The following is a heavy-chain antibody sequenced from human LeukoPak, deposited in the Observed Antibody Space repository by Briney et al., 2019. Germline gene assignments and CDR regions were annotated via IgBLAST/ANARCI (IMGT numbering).Heavy chain of an antibody. CDR3: AREVAARWFDP. CDR1: GGSFSGYY. V-gene: IGHV4-34*01. Sequence: SETLSLTCAVYGGSFSGYYWSWIRQPPGKGLEWIGEINHSGSTNYNPSLKSRVTISVDTSKNQFSLKLSSVTAADTAVYYCAREVAARWFDPWGQGTLVTVSS. CDR2: INHSGST. J-gene: IGHJ5*02. D-gene: IGHD6-6*01.